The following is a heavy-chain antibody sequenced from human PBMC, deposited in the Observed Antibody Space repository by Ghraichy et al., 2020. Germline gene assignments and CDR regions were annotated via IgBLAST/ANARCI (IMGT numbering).Heavy chain of an antibody. CDR3: ARGGSSTASLFHSYDGFDV. CDR2: ISSSGTTK. D-gene: IGHD1-26*01. V-gene: IGHV3-48*03. J-gene: IGHJ6*02. Sequence: GESLNISCAVSGFTFSTYEMNWVRQAPGKGLEWISYISSSGTTKHYADSVKGRFTISRDNVSRDNARNSLTLEMNSLRAEDSGVYYCARGGSSTASLFHSYDGFDVWGQGTTVTVSS. CDR1: GFTFSTYE.